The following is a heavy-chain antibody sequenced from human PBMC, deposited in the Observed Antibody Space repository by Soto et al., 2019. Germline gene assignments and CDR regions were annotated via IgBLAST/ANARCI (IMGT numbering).Heavy chain of an antibody. CDR3: ARVPHYDILTGPDY. J-gene: IGHJ4*02. D-gene: IGHD3-9*01. Sequence: PGGSLRLSCAASGFTFSDNWMHWVRQTPGKGLVWVARINRDGSTTNYAGSVKGRFTISRDNAKNSLYLQMNSLRAEDTALYYCARVPHYDILTGPDYWGQGTLVTVSS. CDR1: GFTFSDNW. V-gene: IGHV3-74*01. CDR2: INRDGSTT.